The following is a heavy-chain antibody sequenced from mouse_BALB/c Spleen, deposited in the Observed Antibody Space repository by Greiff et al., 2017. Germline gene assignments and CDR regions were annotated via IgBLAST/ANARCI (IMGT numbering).Heavy chain of an antibody. J-gene: IGHJ1*01. V-gene: IGHV5-17*02. CDR3: ARDTYYGNYWDFDD. D-gene: IGHD2-10*01. CDR2: ISSGSSTI. Sequence: EVQVVESGGGLVQPGGSRKLSCAASGFTFSSFGMHWVRQAPEKGLEWVAYISSGSSTIYYADTVKGRFTISRDNPKNTLFVQMTSLRSEDTAMYYCARDTYYGNYWDFDDWGAGTTVTVSS. CDR1: GFTFSSFG.